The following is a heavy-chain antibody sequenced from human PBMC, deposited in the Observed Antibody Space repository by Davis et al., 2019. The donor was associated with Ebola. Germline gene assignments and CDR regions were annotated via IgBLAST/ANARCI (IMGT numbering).Heavy chain of an antibody. D-gene: IGHD4-17*01. CDR1: GGSISSSSYY. V-gene: IGHV4-39*07. CDR2: IYYSGST. J-gene: IGHJ6*02. Sequence: SETLSLTCTVSGGSISSSSYYWGWIRQPPGKGLEWIGSIYYSGSTYYNPSLKSRVTISVDKSKNQFSLKLSSVTAADTAVYYCAREGLMPTTVTTYYYYGMDVWGQGTTVTVSS. CDR3: AREGLMPTTVTTYYYYGMDV.